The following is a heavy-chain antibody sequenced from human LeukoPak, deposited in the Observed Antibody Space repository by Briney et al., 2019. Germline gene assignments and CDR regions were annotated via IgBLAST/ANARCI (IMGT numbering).Heavy chain of an antibody. CDR1: GGTFSSYA. CDR3: ARASSWYLEANYYYGMDV. V-gene: IGHV1-69*13. J-gene: IGHJ6*02. D-gene: IGHD6-13*01. Sequence: ASVKVSCKASGGTFSSYAISWERQAPGQGLEWMGGIITIFGTANYEQKFQGRVTITADESTSTAYMELSSLRSEDTAVYYCARASSWYLEANYYYGMDVWGQGTTVTVSS. CDR2: IITIFGTA.